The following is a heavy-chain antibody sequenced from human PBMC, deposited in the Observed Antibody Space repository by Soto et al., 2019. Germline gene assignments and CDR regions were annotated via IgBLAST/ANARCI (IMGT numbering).Heavy chain of an antibody. CDR3: AAERLLYGMGV. CDR2: TIPVFNTA. V-gene: IGHV1-69*06. J-gene: IGHJ6*02. CDR1: GGTLSDHG. Sequence: QVQLEQSGAEVKKPGSSVKVSCKASGGTLSDHGVAWLRQAPGQGLEWMGGTIPVFNTAKYAQKFQGRVTVTADKFTNTAYMDLSSLRSEDTAVYYCAAERLLYGMGVWGQGTTVTVSS.